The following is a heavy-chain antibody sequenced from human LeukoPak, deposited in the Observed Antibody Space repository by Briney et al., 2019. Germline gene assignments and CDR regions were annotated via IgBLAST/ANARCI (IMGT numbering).Heavy chain of an antibody. J-gene: IGHJ6*02. Sequence: SETLSLTCAVYGGSFSGYYWSWIRQPPGKGLEWIGEINHSGSTNYNPSLKSRVTISVDTSKNQFSLKLSSVTAADTAVYYCARVGVTTSFRGTYYYGMDVWGQGTTVTVSS. D-gene: IGHD4-11*01. CDR1: GGSFSGYY. CDR2: INHSGST. CDR3: ARVGVTTSFRGTYYYGMDV. V-gene: IGHV4-34*01.